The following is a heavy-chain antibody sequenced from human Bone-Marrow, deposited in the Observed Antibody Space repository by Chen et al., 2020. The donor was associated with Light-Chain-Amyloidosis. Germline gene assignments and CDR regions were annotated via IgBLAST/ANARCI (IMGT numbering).Heavy chain of an antibody. Sequence: EVHLVETGGALIQPGGSLRLSCSASGFSVRRSYMSWVRQAPGKGLEWVSLIYSGGSTYYADFVKGRFTISRDSSKNTVYLQMNSLRAEDTALYYCATEGRDPGYSYGYLNYWGQGTLVTVSS. J-gene: IGHJ4*02. V-gene: IGHV3-53*02. CDR3: ATEGRDPGYSYGYLNY. D-gene: IGHD5-18*01. CDR2: IYSGGST. CDR1: GFSVRRSY.